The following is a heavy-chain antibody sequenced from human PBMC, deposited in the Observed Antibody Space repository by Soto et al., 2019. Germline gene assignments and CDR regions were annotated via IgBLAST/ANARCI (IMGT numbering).Heavy chain of an antibody. CDR3: ARHGSGGVISSSAPRDFDY. D-gene: IGHD6-6*01. CDR1: GYSFTNYW. CDR2: IYPGDSDT. V-gene: IGHV5-51*01. J-gene: IGHJ4*02. Sequence: GESLKISCKGSGYSFTNYWIGWVRQMPGKGLEWMGIIYPGDSDTRYSPSFQGQVTISADKSIGTAYLQWSSLKASDTAMYYCARHGSGGVISSSAPRDFDYWGQGTLVTVSS.